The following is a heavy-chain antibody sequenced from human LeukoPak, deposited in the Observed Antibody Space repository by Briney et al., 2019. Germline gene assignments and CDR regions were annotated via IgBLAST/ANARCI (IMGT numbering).Heavy chain of an antibody. CDR3: ARGREGGSCTLLHS. CDR1: GFTFSSYP. CDR2: INAGGSST. D-gene: IGHD1-26*01. J-gene: IGHJ4*02. V-gene: IGHV3-23*01. Sequence: GGSLRLSCAASGFTFSSYPMTWVRQPPGKGLEWVSTINAGGSSTYYADSVRGRFTISRDNSKSTLFLQMNSLRVDDTAVYYCARGREGGSCTLLHSWGQGTLLTVSS.